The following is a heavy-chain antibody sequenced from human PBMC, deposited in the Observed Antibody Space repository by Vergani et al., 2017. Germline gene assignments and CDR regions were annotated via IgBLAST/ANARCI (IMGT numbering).Heavy chain of an antibody. D-gene: IGHD6-19*01. CDR2: INHSGST. CDR1: GGSFSGYY. V-gene: IGHV4-34*01. Sequence: QVQLQQWGAGLLKPSETLSLTCAVYGGSFSGYYWSWIRQPPGKGLEWIGEINHSGSTNYNPSLKSRVTISVDTSKNQFSPKLSSVTAADTAVYYCARKRAVPIDYWGQGTLVTVSS. CDR3: ARKRAVPIDY. J-gene: IGHJ4*02.